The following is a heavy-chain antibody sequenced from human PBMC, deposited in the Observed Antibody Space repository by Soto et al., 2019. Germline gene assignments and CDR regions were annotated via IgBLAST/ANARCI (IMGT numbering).Heavy chain of an antibody. V-gene: IGHV1-18*01. Sequence: ASVKVSCKASGYTFTSYGISWVRQAPGQGLEWMGWISAYNGNTNYAQKLQGRVTMTTDTSTSTAYMELRSLRSDDTAVYYCARDRGSPPDYYDSSGYFDYWGQGTLVTVSS. D-gene: IGHD3-22*01. J-gene: IGHJ4*02. CDR1: GYTFTSYG. CDR3: ARDRGSPPDYYDSSGYFDY. CDR2: ISAYNGNT.